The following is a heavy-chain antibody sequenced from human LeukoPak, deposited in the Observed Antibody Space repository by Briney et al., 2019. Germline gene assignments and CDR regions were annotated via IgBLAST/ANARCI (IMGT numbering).Heavy chain of an antibody. Sequence: SETLSPTCTVSGGSISSHYWSWIRQPPGKGLEWIGYIYYSGSINYNPSLKSRVTISVDTSKNQFSLKLSSVTAADTAVYYCARHALVTNWFDPWGQGTLVTVSS. CDR3: ARHALVTNWFDP. CDR1: GGSISSHY. CDR2: IYYSGSI. J-gene: IGHJ5*02. D-gene: IGHD2-21*02. V-gene: IGHV4-59*08.